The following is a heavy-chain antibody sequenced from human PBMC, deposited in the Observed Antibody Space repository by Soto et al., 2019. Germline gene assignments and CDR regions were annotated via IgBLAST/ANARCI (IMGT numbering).Heavy chain of an antibody. CDR3: AKERLATSYYYYGMDV. CDR1: GFTFDGYA. D-gene: IGHD1-26*01. CDR2: ISWNSGSI. V-gene: IGHV3-9*01. J-gene: IGHJ6*02. Sequence: GGSLRLSCAASGFTFDGYAMHWVRQAPGKGLEWVSGISWNSGSIGYADSVKGRFTISRDNAKNSLYLQMNSLRAEDTALYYCAKERLATSYYYYGMDVWGQGTTVTASS.